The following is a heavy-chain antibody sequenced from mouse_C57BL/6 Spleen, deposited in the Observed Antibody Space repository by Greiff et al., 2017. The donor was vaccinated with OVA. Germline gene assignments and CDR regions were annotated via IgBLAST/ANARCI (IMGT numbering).Heavy chain of an antibody. CDR1: GYAFSSSW. CDR2: IYPGDADT. Sequence: QVQLQQSGPELVKPGASVKISCKASGYAFSSSWMNWVKQRPGKGLEWIGRIYPGDADTNYNGKFKGKATLTADKSSSTAYMQLSSLTSEDSAVYFCARGSSSGPFAYWGQGTLVTVSA. CDR3: ARGSSSGPFAY. V-gene: IGHV1-82*01. J-gene: IGHJ3*01. D-gene: IGHD3-2*02.